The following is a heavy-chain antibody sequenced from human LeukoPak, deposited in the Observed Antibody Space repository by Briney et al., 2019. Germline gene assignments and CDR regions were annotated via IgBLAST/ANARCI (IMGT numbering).Heavy chain of an antibody. CDR2: IYGSGGT. Sequence: SETLSLTCTVSGGSISSYYRSWIRQPAGKGLEWIGRIYGSGGTNYNSSLKSRVTMSADTSKNQFSLKLSSVTAADTAVYYCAREGITIFGVVIPYYMDVWGKGTTVTVSS. CDR1: GGSISSYY. CDR3: AREGITIFGVVIPYYMDV. J-gene: IGHJ6*03. V-gene: IGHV4-4*07. D-gene: IGHD3-3*01.